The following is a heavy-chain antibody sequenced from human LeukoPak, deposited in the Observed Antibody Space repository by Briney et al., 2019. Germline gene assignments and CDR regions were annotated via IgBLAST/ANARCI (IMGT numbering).Heavy chain of an antibody. J-gene: IGHJ4*02. CDR1: GFTFSSYS. CDR2: ISSSSSYI. V-gene: IGHV3-21*01. CDR3: ARDCSGGSCFPAYYFDY. D-gene: IGHD2-15*01. Sequence: GGSLRLSCAASGFTFSSYSMNWVRQAPGKGLEWVSSISSSSSYIYYADSVKGRFTISRDNAKNSLYLQMNSLRAEDTAVYYCARDCSGGSCFPAYYFDYWGQGTLVTVSS.